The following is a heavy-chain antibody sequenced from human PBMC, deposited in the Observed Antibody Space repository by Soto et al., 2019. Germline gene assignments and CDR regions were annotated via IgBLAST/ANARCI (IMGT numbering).Heavy chain of an antibody. Sequence: SETLSLTCTVSGGSVSSGSYYWSWIRQPPGKGLEWIGYIYYSGSTNYNPSLKSRVTISVDTSKNQFSLKLSSVTAADTAVYYCARSRYYDSSGYGTDYWGQGTLVTVSS. CDR3: ARSRYYDSSGYGTDY. V-gene: IGHV4-61*01. CDR1: GGSVSSGSYY. D-gene: IGHD3-22*01. CDR2: IYYSGST. J-gene: IGHJ4*02.